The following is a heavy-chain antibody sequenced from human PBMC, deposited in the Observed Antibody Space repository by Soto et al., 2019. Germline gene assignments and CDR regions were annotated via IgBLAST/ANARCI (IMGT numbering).Heavy chain of an antibody. Sequence: QVQLQESGPGLVKPSQTLSLLCTVSGGSISSGGYYWVWIRQHPGKGLEWIGHIYYSGSTYYNPSLKSRVTISVDTSKDQFSLKLSSVTAADTAVDYCARVGGADGEGYWGQGTLVTVSS. CDR3: ARVGGADGEGY. J-gene: IGHJ4*02. CDR2: IYYSGST. CDR1: GGSISSGGYY. D-gene: IGHD1-26*01. V-gene: IGHV4-31*03.